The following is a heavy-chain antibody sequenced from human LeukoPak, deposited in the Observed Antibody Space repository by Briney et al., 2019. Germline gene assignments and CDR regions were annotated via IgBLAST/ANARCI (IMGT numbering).Heavy chain of an antibody. Sequence: GGSLGLSCAASGFTFDDYAMHWVRQAPGKGLEWVSLISGDGGSTYYADSVEGRFTISRDNSKNSLYLQMNSLRTEDTALYYCAKDMGYSYGSDYWGQGTLVTVSS. CDR3: AKDMGYSYGSDY. CDR2: ISGDGGST. V-gene: IGHV3-43*02. CDR1: GFTFDDYA. D-gene: IGHD5-18*01. J-gene: IGHJ4*02.